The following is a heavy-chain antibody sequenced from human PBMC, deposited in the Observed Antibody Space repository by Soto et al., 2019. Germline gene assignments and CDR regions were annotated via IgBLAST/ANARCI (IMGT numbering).Heavy chain of an antibody. CDR2: ISGSGGST. D-gene: IGHD6-19*01. CDR1: GLPLSSYP. CDR3: ARRSSGWYFDY. V-gene: IGHV3-23*01. Sequence: EVQLLESGGGLVQPGGSRDPPGQALGLPLSSYPRSWVRQVQGKGLEWVSAISGSGGSTYYADSVKGRFTISRDNSKNTLYLQLNSLRAEDTAVYYCARRSSGWYFDYWGRGTLVTVSS. J-gene: IGHJ4*02.